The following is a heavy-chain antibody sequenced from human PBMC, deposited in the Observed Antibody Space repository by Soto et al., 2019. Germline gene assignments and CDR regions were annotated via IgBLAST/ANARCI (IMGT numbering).Heavy chain of an antibody. V-gene: IGHV1-3*04. CDR2: INTGKGNT. D-gene: IGHD3-9*01. J-gene: IGHJ4*02. Sequence: QVQLVQSGAEVKKPGASVKVSCKASGDTFTSDAIHWVRQAPGQGLAWMGYINTGKGNTKYSQKLQGRVRITRDTSARTAYMELSSLRSEDTAVYYCASCTAILTGYYAHWGQGTLVTGSS. CDR1: GDTFTSDA. CDR3: ASCTAILTGYYAH.